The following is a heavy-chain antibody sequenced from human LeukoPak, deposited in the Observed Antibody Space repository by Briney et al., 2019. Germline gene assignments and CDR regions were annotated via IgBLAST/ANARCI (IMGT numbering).Heavy chain of an antibody. CDR3: AKDMDHDYDDYGFDY. J-gene: IGHJ4*02. CDR1: GFTFSSYA. V-gene: IGHV3-30*04. Sequence: AGGSLRLSCAASGFTFSSYAMHWVRQAPGKGLEWVAVISYDGSNKYYADSVKGRFTISRDNSKNTLYLQMNSLRAEDTAVYYCAKDMDHDYDDYGFDYWGQGTPVTVSS. CDR2: ISYDGSNK. D-gene: IGHD4-17*01.